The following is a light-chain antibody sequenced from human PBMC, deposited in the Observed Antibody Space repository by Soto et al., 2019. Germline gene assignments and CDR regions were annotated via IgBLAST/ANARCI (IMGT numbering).Light chain of an antibody. Sequence: QSVLTQPPSASGTPGQRVTISCSGSSSNIGSNTVNWYQQLPGTAPKLLIYSNNQRPSGVPDRFSGSKSGTSASLAISGLQSEDEADYYSAAWDYSLNGRPVVFGGGTKLTVL. V-gene: IGLV1-44*01. J-gene: IGLJ2*01. CDR3: AAWDYSLNGRPVV. CDR1: SSNIGSNT. CDR2: SNN.